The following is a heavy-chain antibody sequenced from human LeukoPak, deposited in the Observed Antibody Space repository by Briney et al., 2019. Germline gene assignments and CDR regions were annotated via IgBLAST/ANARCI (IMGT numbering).Heavy chain of an antibody. V-gene: IGHV1-46*01. D-gene: IGHD3-9*01. J-gene: IGHJ6*02. CDR3: ARVGYDILTGYQGGMDV. CDR1: GYTFTSYY. CDR2: INPSGGST. Sequence: ASVKVPCKASGYTFTSYYMHWVRQAPGQGLEWMGIINPSGGSTSYAQKFQGRVTMTRDTSTSTVYMELSSLRSEDTAVYYCARVGYDILTGYQGGMDVWGQGTTVTVSS.